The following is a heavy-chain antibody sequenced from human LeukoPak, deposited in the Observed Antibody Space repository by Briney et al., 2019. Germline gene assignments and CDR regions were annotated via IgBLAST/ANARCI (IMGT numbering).Heavy chain of an antibody. CDR1: GYTFTSYG. V-gene: IGHV1-18*01. J-gene: IGHJ4*02. Sequence: ASVKVSCKASGYTFTSYGISWVRQAPGQGLEWMGSISAYNGNTNYAQKLQGRVTMTTDTSTSTAYMELRSLRSDDTAVYHCARVQFVDPVVVITLGDYWGQGTLVTVSS. CDR2: ISAYNGNT. D-gene: IGHD3-22*01. CDR3: ARVQFVDPVVVITLGDY.